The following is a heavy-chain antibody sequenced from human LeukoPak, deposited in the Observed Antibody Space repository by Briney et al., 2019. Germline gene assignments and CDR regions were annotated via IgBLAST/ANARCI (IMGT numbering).Heavy chain of an antibody. Sequence: GGSLRLSCAASGFTFSGSAMHWVRQASGKGLEWVGRIRSKANSYATAYAASVKGRFTISRDDSKNTAYLQMSSLKTEDTAVYYCSRPGIAVAGTDYWGQGTLVTVSS. CDR2: IRSKANSYAT. CDR3: SRPGIAVAGTDY. CDR1: GFTFSGSA. V-gene: IGHV3-73*01. J-gene: IGHJ4*02. D-gene: IGHD6-19*01.